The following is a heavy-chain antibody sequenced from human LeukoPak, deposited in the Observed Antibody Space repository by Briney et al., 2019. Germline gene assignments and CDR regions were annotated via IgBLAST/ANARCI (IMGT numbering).Heavy chain of an antibody. CDR3: ARVGLIQLWLREGYYFDY. CDR2: ISSSGSTI. Sequence: PGGSLRLSCAASGFTFSDYYMSWIRQAPGKGLEWVSYISSSGSTIYYADSVKGRFTISRDNAKNSLYLQMNSLRAEDTAVYYCARVGLIQLWLREGYYFDYWGQGTLVTVSS. J-gene: IGHJ4*02. CDR1: GFTFSDYY. D-gene: IGHD5-18*01. V-gene: IGHV3-11*04.